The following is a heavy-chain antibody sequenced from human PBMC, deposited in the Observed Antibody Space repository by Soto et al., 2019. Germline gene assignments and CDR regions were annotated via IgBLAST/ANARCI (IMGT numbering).Heavy chain of an antibody. Sequence: GALRLSCAASGFTFSNAWMSWVREAPGRGREWGGRIKSKTDGGTTDYAAPVKGRFTISRDDSKNTLYLQMNSLKTEDTAVYYCTTDRAGPYYYYYGMDVWGQGTTVTVSS. CDR3: TTDRAGPYYYYYGMDV. D-gene: IGHD6-13*01. V-gene: IGHV3-15*01. J-gene: IGHJ6*02. CDR1: GFTFSNAW. CDR2: IKSKTDGGTT.